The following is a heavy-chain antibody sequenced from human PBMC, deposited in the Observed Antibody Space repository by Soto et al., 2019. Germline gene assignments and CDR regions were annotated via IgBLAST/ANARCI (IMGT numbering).Heavy chain of an antibody. J-gene: IGHJ4*02. D-gene: IGHD3-22*01. Sequence: ASVKVSCKASGGTFSSYAISWVRQAPGQGLEWMGGIIPIFGTANYAQKFQGRVTITADESTSTAYMELSSLRSEDTAVYYCARDGNYDSSGYYDYWGQGTLVTVSS. CDR2: IIPIFGTA. CDR3: ARDGNYDSSGYYDY. V-gene: IGHV1-69*13. CDR1: GGTFSSYA.